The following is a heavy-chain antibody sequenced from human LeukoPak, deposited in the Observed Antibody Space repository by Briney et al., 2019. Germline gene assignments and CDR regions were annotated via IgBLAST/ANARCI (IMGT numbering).Heavy chain of an antibody. V-gene: IGHV1-2*02. CDR3: ARSRGWPKYFFDY. D-gene: IGHD6-19*01. J-gene: IGHJ4*02. Sequence: ASVKVSCKASGYTFTGYYMHWVRQAPGQGLEWMGWINPNSGGTNYPQKFQGRVTITRDTSIRTAYLELSRLTSDDTAVYYCARSRGWPKYFFDYWGQGTLVTVSS. CDR2: INPNSGGT. CDR1: GYTFTGYY.